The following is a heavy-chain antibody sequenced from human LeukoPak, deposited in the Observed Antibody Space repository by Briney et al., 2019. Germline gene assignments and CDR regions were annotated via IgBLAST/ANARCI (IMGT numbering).Heavy chain of an antibody. Sequence: KASETLSLTCSVSGGSISSSNYYWSWIRQPAGKGLEWIGRIYTSESTNYNPSLKSRVTISVDTSKNQFSLKLSSVTAADTAVYYCARVTESYGSGRRHNYYYYYMDVWGKGTTVTISS. D-gene: IGHD3-10*01. CDR3: ARVTESYGSGRRHNYYYYYMDV. CDR2: IYTSEST. J-gene: IGHJ6*03. CDR1: GGSISSSNYY. V-gene: IGHV4-61*02.